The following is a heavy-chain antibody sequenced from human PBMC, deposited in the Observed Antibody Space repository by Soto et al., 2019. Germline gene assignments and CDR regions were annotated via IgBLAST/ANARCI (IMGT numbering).Heavy chain of an antibody. V-gene: IGHV3-72*01. CDR1: GFTFSDHY. Sequence: EVQLVESGGGLVQPGGSLRLSCVVSGFTFSDHYMDWVRQAPGKGLEWVGRTRNKANSYTTEYAASVKGRFTISRDDSKNSLHLQMNSLKTEDTAVYYCARADTFDYGDYYFDYWGQGTLVTVSS. CDR2: TRNKANSYTT. J-gene: IGHJ4*02. CDR3: ARADTFDYGDYYFDY. D-gene: IGHD4-17*01.